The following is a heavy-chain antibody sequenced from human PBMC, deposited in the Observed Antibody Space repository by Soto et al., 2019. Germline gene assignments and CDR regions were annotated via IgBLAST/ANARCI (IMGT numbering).Heavy chain of an antibody. Sequence: SETLSLTCAVSGVSLSSSPHAWNWIRQPPGKGLEWIAKINHTGNTNYNPSLKSRVTISVDTSKNQFSLKLSSVTAADTAVYYCARASGDDSDGTFDYWGQGTLVTVSS. V-gene: IGHV4-34*01. J-gene: IGHJ4*02. CDR2: INHTGNT. CDR3: ARASGDDSDGTFDY. D-gene: IGHD3-10*01. CDR1: GVSLSSSPHA.